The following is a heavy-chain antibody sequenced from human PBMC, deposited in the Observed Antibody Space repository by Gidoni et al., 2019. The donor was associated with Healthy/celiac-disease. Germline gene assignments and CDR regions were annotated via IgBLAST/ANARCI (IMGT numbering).Heavy chain of an antibody. J-gene: IGHJ6*03. CDR2: IIPILGIA. D-gene: IGHD1-7*01. V-gene: IGHV1-69*04. CDR1: GGTFSSYA. Sequence: QVQLVQSGAEVKKPGSSVKVSCKASGGTFSSYAISWVRQAPGQGLEWMGRIIPILGIANYAQKFQGRVTITADKSTSTAYMELSSLRSEDTAVYYCARERRNLGDYYYYMDVWGKGTTVTVSS. CDR3: ARERRNLGDYYYYMDV.